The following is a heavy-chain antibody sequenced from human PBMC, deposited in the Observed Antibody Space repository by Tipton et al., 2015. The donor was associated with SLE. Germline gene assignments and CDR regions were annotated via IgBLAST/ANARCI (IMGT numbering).Heavy chain of an antibody. V-gene: IGHV4-38-2*02. CDR2: IYHSGST. Sequence: LRLSCTVSGYSISSGYYWGWIRQPPGKGLEWIGSIYHSGSTYYNPSLKSRVTISVDTSKNQFSPKLSSVTAADTAVYYCARDRIAAAGYFDYWGQGTLVTVSS. D-gene: IGHD6-13*01. CDR1: GYSISSGYY. CDR3: ARDRIAAAGYFDY. J-gene: IGHJ4*02.